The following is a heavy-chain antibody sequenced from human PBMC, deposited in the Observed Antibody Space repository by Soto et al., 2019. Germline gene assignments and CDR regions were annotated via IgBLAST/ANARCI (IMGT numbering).Heavy chain of an antibody. V-gene: IGHV3-74*01. CDR3: ARGGAMGVDY. CDR1: GFTFNNKW. J-gene: IGHJ4*02. D-gene: IGHD1-26*01. Sequence: LRLSCTASGFTFNNKWMHWVRQAPGKGLVWLSRIDGAAATTNYADSVKGRFTISRDNAKNIVFLHVNGLTDEDTAVYYCARGGAMGVDYWGQGTLVTVSS. CDR2: IDGAAATT.